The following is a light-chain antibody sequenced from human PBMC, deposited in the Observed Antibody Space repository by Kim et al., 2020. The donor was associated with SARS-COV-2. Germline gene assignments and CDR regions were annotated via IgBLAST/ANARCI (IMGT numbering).Light chain of an antibody. J-gene: IGLJ3*02. V-gene: IGLV1-47*01. CDR1: SSNIGSNY. CDR2: RNN. Sequence: ELTQPPSASGTPGQRVTISCSGSSSNIGSNYVYWYQQLPGTAPKLLIYRNNQRPSGVPDRFSGSKSGTSASLAIRGLQSEDEADYYCASWDDSLNAWVFGGGTQLTVL. CDR3: ASWDDSLNAWV.